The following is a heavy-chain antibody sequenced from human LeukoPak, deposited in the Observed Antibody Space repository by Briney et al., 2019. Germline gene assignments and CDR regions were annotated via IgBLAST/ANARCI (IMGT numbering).Heavy chain of an antibody. CDR1: GGSISNYY. V-gene: IGHV4-59*01. CDR2: IYYSGST. J-gene: IGHJ4*02. CDR3: ARKVDDYFDY. Sequence: SETLSLTCTVSGGSISNYYWSWIRQPPGKGLDWIGYIYYSGSTNYNPSLKSRVTISVDTSKNQFSLSLSSVTAADTAVYYCARKVDDYFDYWGQGTLVTVSS.